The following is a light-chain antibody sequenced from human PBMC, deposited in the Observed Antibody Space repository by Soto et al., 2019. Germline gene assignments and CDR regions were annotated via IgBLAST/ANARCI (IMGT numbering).Light chain of an antibody. CDR3: SSYTISSTYVV. V-gene: IGLV2-14*03. Sequence: QSALTKPASVSGSPGQSITISCTGTSSDVGGYNYVSWYQQHPGKAPQLIIYDVANRPSGVSNRFSGSKSGNTASLTISGLQAEDEADYYCSSYTISSTYVVFGGGTKLTVL. CDR2: DVA. J-gene: IGLJ2*01. CDR1: SSDVGGYNY.